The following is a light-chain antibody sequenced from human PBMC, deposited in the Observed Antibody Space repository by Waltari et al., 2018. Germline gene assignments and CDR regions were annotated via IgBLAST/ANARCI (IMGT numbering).Light chain of an antibody. CDR3: QHYDNYPVA. J-gene: IGKJ2*01. CDR2: NSS. V-gene: IGKV1-5*03. CDR1: QSISIW. Sequence: DLQMSQSTSTLSASVGDRVSITCRASQSISIWLAWYQQRSGKAPKLLISNSSSLESGVPSRFSGSGSGTEFTLTITNLHPDDFATYYCQHYDNYPVAFGQGTKLEIK.